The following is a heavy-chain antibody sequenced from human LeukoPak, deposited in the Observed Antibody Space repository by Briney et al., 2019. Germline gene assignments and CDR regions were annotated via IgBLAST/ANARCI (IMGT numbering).Heavy chain of an antibody. CDR3: ARDRHRGAFDV. D-gene: IGHD3-10*01. CDR1: GFTFSTYA. Sequence: PGGSLGLSCAASGFTFSTYAMSWVRQAPGMGLQWVSGISESGGRTYYEDSVKGLFTISRNNAKNTLYLHITSLTVDDTAIYYCARDRHRGAFDVWGRGTMVTVS. CDR2: ISESGGRT. V-gene: IGHV3-23*01. J-gene: IGHJ3*01.